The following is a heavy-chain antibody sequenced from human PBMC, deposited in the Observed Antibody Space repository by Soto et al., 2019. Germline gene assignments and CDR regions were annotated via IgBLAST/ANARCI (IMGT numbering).Heavy chain of an antibody. V-gene: IGHV5-51*01. CDR1: GYSFTTYW. J-gene: IGHJ6*02. D-gene: IGHD6-13*01. Sequence: GESLKISCKASGYSFTTYWIGWVRQMPWKGLEWMGIIYPGDSDTRYSPSFQGQVTISADKSISTAYLQWSSLKASDTAMYYCARTSAAGKYYYGMDVWGQGTTVTVSS. CDR3: ARTSAAGKYYYGMDV. CDR2: IYPGDSDT.